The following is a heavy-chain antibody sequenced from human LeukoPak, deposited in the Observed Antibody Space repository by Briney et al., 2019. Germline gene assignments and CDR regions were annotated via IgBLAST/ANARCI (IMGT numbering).Heavy chain of an antibody. CDR1: GFTFSSYT. Sequence: GGSLRLSCAASGFTFSSYTIHWVRQAPGKGLEWVAVISYDGSKTYYADSVKGRFTISRDNAKNSLYLQMNSLRAEDTAVYYCARDSSGWYGHAPFDYWGQGTLVTVSS. CDR3: ARDSSGWYGHAPFDY. V-gene: IGHV3-30*04. D-gene: IGHD6-19*01. J-gene: IGHJ4*02. CDR2: ISYDGSKT.